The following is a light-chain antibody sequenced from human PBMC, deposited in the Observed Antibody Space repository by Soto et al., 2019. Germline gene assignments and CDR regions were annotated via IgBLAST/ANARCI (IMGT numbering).Light chain of an antibody. CDR1: STDFGTYNR. CDR2: EVS. J-gene: IGLJ2*01. Sequence: QSVLTQPPSVSGSPGQSVTISCTGASTDFGTYNRVSWYQQPPGTAPKLMIYEVSNRPSGVPDRFSGSKSGNTASLTISGLQAADEADYYCSSYTGSSVVFGGGTQLTVL. V-gene: IGLV2-18*02. CDR3: SSYTGSSVV.